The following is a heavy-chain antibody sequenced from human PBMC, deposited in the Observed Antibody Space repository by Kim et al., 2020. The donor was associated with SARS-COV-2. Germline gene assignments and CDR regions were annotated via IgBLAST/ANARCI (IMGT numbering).Heavy chain of an antibody. Sequence: SLKSRVTISVDTSKYQFSLKLSSVTAADTAVYYCARHVRLLYDSSGTFDYWGQGTLVTVSS. J-gene: IGHJ4*02. V-gene: IGHV4-59*08. D-gene: IGHD3-22*01. CDR3: ARHVRLLYDSSGTFDY.